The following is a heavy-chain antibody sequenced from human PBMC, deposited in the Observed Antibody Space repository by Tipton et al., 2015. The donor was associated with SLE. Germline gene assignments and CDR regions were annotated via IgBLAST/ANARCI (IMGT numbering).Heavy chain of an antibody. D-gene: IGHD4-23*01. Sequence: TLSLTCTVSGGSISSSCYYWGWIRPPPGKGLGWIGSIYYSGSTYYNPSLKSRVTISVDTSKNQFSLKLSSVTAAGTAVYYCARDTVGWYSGVFDIWSQGIMVTVSS. V-gene: IGHV4-39*07. J-gene: IGHJ3*02. CDR3: ARDTVGWYSGVFDI. CDR1: GGSISSSCYY. CDR2: IYYSGST.